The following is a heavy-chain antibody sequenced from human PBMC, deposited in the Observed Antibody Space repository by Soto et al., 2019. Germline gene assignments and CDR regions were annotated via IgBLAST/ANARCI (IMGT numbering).Heavy chain of an antibody. Sequence: QVQLVQSGAEVKKPGASVKLSCKTSGYTFASYYVHWVRQAPGQGLEWMGIITPSGDITTYAQKFQGRLTMNSDSPTSPICTELSSLRSEDTAIYYCARHIRGYFAMDVWGQGTTVTV. J-gene: IGHJ6*02. CDR3: ARHIRGYFAMDV. CDR2: ITPSGDIT. CDR1: GYTFASYY. V-gene: IGHV1-46*01.